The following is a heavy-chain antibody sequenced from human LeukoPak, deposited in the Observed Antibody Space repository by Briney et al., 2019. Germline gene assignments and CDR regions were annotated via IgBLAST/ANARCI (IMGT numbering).Heavy chain of an antibody. CDR1: GYTFSSSR. CDR3: ARQYGRPFDY. Sequence: HGESLKISCKGSGYTFSSSRIGWVRQMPGKGLEWMGIIYPGDSDTRYSPSFEGQVIISADKSINTAYLQWSSLKATDTGMYFCARQYGRPFDYWGQGTLVTVSS. V-gene: IGHV5-51*01. CDR2: IYPGDSDT. D-gene: IGHD4-17*01. J-gene: IGHJ4*02.